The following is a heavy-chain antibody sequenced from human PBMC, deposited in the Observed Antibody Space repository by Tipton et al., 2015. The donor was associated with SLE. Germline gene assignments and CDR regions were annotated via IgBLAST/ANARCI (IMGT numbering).Heavy chain of an antibody. V-gene: IGHV4-31*03. CDR2: VYYNVRT. CDR1: GGSINSGGYY. Sequence: TLSLTCTVSGGSINSGGYYWSWIRQRPGTGPEWIGTVYYNVRTYYNPSLKSRMTMSLDTSKNQLSLNLSSMTAADTAVYFCARAGGNSLALHVWGQGTMVTVSS. CDR3: ARAGGNSLALHV. J-gene: IGHJ3*01. D-gene: IGHD4-23*01.